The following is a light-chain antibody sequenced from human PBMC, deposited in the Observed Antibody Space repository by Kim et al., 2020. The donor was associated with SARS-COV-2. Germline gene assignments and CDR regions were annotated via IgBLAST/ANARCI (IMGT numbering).Light chain of an antibody. CDR1: SSDIGDYNY. CDR3: ASYTSTDYV. V-gene: IGLV2-14*03. Sequence: PGQSITISCTGTSSDIGDYNYVSWYQQYPGKAPQVILYDGNNPPSGVSDRFSGSKSGNTASLTISGLEAEDEAIYYCASYTSTDYVFGTGTKVTVL. CDR2: DGN. J-gene: IGLJ1*01.